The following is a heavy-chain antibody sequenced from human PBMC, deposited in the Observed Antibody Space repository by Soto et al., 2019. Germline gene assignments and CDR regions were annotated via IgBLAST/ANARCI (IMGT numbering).Heavy chain of an antibody. CDR3: ARELSGSWYNWFDP. J-gene: IGHJ5*02. D-gene: IGHD5-12*01. CDR2: IHSDGTT. V-gene: IGHV3-53*01. Sequence: GGSLRLSCAASGFSVSSNSMSWVRQAPGKGLEWVSVIHSDGTTYYADSVKGRFIISRDNSKDTLYLQMNRLRAEDTAVYYCARELSGSWYNWFDPWGQGTLVTVSS. CDR1: GFSVSSNS.